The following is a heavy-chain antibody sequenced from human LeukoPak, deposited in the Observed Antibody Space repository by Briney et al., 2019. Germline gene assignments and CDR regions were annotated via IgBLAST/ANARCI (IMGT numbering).Heavy chain of an antibody. CDR1: GFSVTSNH. Sequence: GESLKISCAASGFSVTSNHMNWVRQAPGKGLEWVSIIYTGGTTHYADSLKDRFTISRDDSINTLYLQMNSLRAEDTAVYYCARDSGSYYFDYWGQGTLVTVSS. J-gene: IGHJ4*02. CDR2: IYTGGTT. D-gene: IGHD3-10*01. CDR3: ARDSGSYYFDY. V-gene: IGHV3-66*01.